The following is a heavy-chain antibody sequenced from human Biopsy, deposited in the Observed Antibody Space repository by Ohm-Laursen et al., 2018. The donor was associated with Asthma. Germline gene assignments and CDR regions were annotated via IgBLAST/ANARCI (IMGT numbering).Heavy chain of an antibody. CDR1: GGSISSFY. D-gene: IGHD6-19*01. J-gene: IGHJ4*02. CDR3: VRAVRNEQWLAPFDY. Sequence: SETLPLTCSVYGGSISSFYWSWIRQSPEKGLEWMGYVYWTGSTNYNPSLKSRITMSVDTSKNRMFLELTSVTAADTAIYYCVRAVRNEQWLAPFDYWGQGKPVTV. V-gene: IGHV4-59*01. CDR2: VYWTGST.